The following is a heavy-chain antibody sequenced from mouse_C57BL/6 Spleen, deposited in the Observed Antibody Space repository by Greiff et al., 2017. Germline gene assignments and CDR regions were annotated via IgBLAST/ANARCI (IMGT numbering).Heavy chain of an antibody. CDR3: ARSYDGYFDY. CDR2: IYPGGGYT. D-gene: IGHD2-3*01. J-gene: IGHJ2*01. CDR1: GYTFTNYW. Sequence: VQLQQSGAELVRPGTSVKMSCKASGYTFTNYWIGWAKQRPGHGLEWIGDIYPGGGYTNYNEKFKGKATLTVDKSSSTAYMQFSSLTSEDSAIYYCARSYDGYFDYWGQGTTLTVSS. V-gene: IGHV1-63*01.